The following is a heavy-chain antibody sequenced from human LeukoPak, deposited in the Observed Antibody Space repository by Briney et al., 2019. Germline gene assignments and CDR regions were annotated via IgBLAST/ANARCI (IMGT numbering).Heavy chain of an antibody. V-gene: IGHV4-59*11. CDR2: IYYSGST. J-gene: IGHJ6*03. Sequence: SETLSLTYTVSGGSISSHYWSWIRQPPGKGLEWIAYIYYSGSTNYNPSLKSRVTISVNTSKNQFSLKLSSVTAADTAVYYCARIPGNCTSTSCYPYYMDVWGKGTTVTVSS. CDR3: ARIPGNCTSTSCYPYYMDV. D-gene: IGHD2-2*01. CDR1: GGSISSHY.